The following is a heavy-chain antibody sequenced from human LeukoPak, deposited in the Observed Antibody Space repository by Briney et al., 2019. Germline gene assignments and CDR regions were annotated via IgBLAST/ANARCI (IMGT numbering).Heavy chain of an antibody. CDR3: ARDGVYYDFWSGYYTDPTKDYFDY. J-gene: IGHJ4*02. CDR2: FDPEDGET. V-gene: IGHV1-24*01. CDR1: GYTLTELS. Sequence: VASVKVSCKVSGYTLTELSMHWVRQAPGKGLEWMGGFDPEDGETIYAQKFQGRVTMTEDTSTDTAYMELSSLRSEDTAVYYCARDGVYYDFWSGYYTDPTKDYFDYWGQGTLVTVSS. D-gene: IGHD3-3*01.